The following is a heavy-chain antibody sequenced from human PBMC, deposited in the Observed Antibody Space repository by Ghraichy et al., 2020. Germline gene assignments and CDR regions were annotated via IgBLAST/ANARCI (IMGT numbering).Heavy chain of an antibody. CDR3: ARVDSRGVGAFDI. J-gene: IGHJ3*02. D-gene: IGHD3-22*01. Sequence: SQTLSLTCTVSGGSVSSGSYYWSWIRQPPGKGLEWIGYIYYSGSTDYNPSLKSRITISVDTSKNQFSLKLSSVTAADTAVYYCARVDSRGVGAFDIWGQGTMVTVSS. V-gene: IGHV4-61*01. CDR2: IYYSGST. CDR1: GGSVSSGSYY.